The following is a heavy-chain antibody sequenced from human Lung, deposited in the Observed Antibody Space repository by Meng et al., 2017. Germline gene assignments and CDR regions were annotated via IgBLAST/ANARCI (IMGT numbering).Heavy chain of an antibody. CDR2: INHSGST. D-gene: IGHD4-11*01. V-gene: IGHV4-34*01. CDR1: GVAFSDYC. J-gene: IGHJ4*02. CDR3: ARGPTTMAHDFDY. Sequence: QGRPPQWGAGLLKPSDTLSLPCGVSGVAFSDYCWSRIRQPPGKGLEWSGEINHSGSTNYNPSLVSRATISVYTSQNNLSLNLSSLTAADSAVYYCARGPTTMAHDFDYWGQGTLVTVSS.